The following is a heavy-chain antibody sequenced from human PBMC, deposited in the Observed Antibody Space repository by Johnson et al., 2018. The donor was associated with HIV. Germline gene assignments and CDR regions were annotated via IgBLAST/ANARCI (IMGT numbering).Heavy chain of an antibody. CDR3: ARVGAFGDGISLGAFDI. CDR1: GFTFSSYD. V-gene: IGHV3-13*01. D-gene: IGHD3-10*01. Sequence: VQLVESGGGVVQPGGSLRLSCAASGFTFSSYDMHWVRQATGKGLEWVSGIGSAGDTYYPGSVKGRFTISRENAKNSLYLQMHSLRAGDTAVYYCARVGAFGDGISLGAFDIWGQGTMVTVSS. CDR2: IGSAGDT. J-gene: IGHJ3*02.